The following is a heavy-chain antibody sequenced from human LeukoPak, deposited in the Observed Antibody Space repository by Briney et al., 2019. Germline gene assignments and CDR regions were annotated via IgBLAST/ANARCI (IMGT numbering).Heavy chain of an antibody. V-gene: IGHV4-59*01. CDR2: IYYSGST. Sequence: SETLSLTCTVSGGSISSYYWSWIRQPPGKGLEWIGYIYYSGSTNYNPSLKSRVTISVDTSKNQSSLKLSSVTAADTAVYYCARDRLRGVYFDYWGQGTLVTVSS. D-gene: IGHD3-10*01. CDR1: GGSISSYY. J-gene: IGHJ4*02. CDR3: ARDRLRGVYFDY.